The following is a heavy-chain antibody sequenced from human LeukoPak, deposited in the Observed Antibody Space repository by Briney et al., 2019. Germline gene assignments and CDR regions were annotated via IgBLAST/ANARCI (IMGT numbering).Heavy chain of an antibody. V-gene: IGHV3-23*01. CDR3: AKTSVSSGWPELFDF. Sequence: GGSLRLSCAASEFTFDSYAMNCVRQAPGKGLEWVSDISGSGANNYSVNSVKSRFTISRDDSKSTLFLQMDSPRAEDTAIYYCAKTSVSSGWPELFDFWGQGTLVTISS. D-gene: IGHD6-19*01. CDR1: EFTFDSYA. J-gene: IGHJ4*02. CDR2: ISGSGANN.